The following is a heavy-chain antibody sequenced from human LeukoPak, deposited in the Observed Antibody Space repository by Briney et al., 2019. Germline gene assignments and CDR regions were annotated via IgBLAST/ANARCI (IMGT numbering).Heavy chain of an antibody. D-gene: IGHD3-10*01. CDR3: ASGRVRGRGMDV. V-gene: IGHV4-34*01. CDR2: INHSGST. Sequence: SETLSLTCAVYGGSSSGYYWSWIRQPPGKGLEWIGEINHSGSTNYNPSLKSRVTISVDTSKNQFSLKLSSVTAADTAVYYCASGRVRGRGMDVWGKGTTVTVSS. CDR1: GGSSSGYY. J-gene: IGHJ6*04.